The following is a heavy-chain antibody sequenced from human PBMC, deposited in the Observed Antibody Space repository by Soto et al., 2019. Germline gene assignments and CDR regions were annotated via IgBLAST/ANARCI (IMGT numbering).Heavy chain of an antibody. Sequence: QVQLVESGGGVVQPGRSLRLSCAASGFTFDSYGMHWVRQAPGKGLEWVAVISSDGNNKYYADSVKGRFTISRDNFKNTLYLQMSSLRADDTAVYYCAKDLLPNTVTKCGPWGQGTLVTVSS. CDR3: AKDLLPNTVTKCGP. CDR1: GFTFDSYG. D-gene: IGHD4-17*01. J-gene: IGHJ5*02. CDR2: ISSDGNNK. V-gene: IGHV3-30*18.